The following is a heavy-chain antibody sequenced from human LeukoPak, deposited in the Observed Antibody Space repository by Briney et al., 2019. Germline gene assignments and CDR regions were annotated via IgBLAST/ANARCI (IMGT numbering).Heavy chain of an antibody. J-gene: IGHJ4*02. V-gene: IGHV3-21*06. CDR3: ARVPSDY. CDR2: ISSSSGYI. Sequence: PGGSPRLSCAASGFTFSSYSMNWVRQAPGKGLEWVSSISSSSGYIYYADSVKGRFTISRDNAKNSLYLQMNSLRAEDTAVYYCARVPSDYWGQGTLVTVFS. CDR1: GFTFSSYS.